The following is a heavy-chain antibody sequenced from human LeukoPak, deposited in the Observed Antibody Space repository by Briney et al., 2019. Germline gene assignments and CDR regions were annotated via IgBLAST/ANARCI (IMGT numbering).Heavy chain of an antibody. CDR2: IYYSGST. V-gene: IGHV4-30-4*01. CDR3: ARDESTYYYGSGSFYGMDV. D-gene: IGHD3-10*01. Sequence: PSETLSLTCTVSGGSISSGDYYWSWIRQPPGKGLEWIGYIYYSGSTYYIPSLKSRVTISVDASKNQFSLKLSSVTAADTAVYYCARDESTYYYGSGSFYGMDVWGQGTTVTVSS. CDR1: GGSISSGDYY. J-gene: IGHJ6*02.